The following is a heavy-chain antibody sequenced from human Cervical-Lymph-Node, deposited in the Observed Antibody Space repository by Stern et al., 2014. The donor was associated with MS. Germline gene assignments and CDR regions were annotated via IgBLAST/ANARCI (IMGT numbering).Heavy chain of an antibody. CDR3: SPSSAI. V-gene: IGHV3-73*01. CDR2: IRNKGSTYAA. CDR1: GFVFSASV. Sequence: EVQLVESGGGLVQPGGSLKVSCEASGFVFSASVINWVRQAPGKGLEWVGRIRNKGSTYAAEYAVSVSGRFTISTEESKNTPKMHMSSLKVEDTALYYCSPSSAIWGQGTMVTVSS. J-gene: IGHJ3*02.